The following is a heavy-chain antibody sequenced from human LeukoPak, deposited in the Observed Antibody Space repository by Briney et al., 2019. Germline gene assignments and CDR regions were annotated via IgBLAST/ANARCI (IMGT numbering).Heavy chain of an antibody. D-gene: IGHD2-2*02. J-gene: IGHJ6*04. CDR2: IIPIFGTA. CDR1: GGTFSSYA. CDR3: ARAPQYCSSTSCYIGGLNV. Sequence: ASVKVSCKASGGTFSSYAISWVRQAPGQGLEWMGGIIPIFGTANYARKFQGRVTITTDESTSTAYMELSSLRSEDTAVYYCARAPQYCSSTSCYIGGLNVWGKGTTVTVSS. V-gene: IGHV1-69*05.